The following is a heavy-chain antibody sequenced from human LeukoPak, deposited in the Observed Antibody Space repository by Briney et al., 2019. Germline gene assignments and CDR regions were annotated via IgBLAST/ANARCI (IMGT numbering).Heavy chain of an antibody. J-gene: IGHJ4*02. D-gene: IGHD6-19*01. CDR1: GYTFTGYC. Sequence: ASVKVSCKASGYTFTGYCMHWVRQAPGQGLEWMGWINPNSGGTNYAQKFQGRVTMTRDTSISTAYMELSRLRSDDTAVYYCARDTDSGGWYYFDYWGQGTLVTVSS. V-gene: IGHV1-2*02. CDR3: ARDTDSGGWYYFDY. CDR2: INPNSGGT.